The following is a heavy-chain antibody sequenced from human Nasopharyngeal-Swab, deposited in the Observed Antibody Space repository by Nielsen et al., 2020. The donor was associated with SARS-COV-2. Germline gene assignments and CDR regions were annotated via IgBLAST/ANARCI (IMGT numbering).Heavy chain of an antibody. CDR3: ARDSRFRFARDYYYGMDV. Sequence: GESLKISCAASGFTFSSYWMSWVRQAPGKGLEWVANIKQDGSEKYYVDSVKGRSTISSDNAKNSLYPQMNSLRAEDTAVYYCARDSRFRFARDYYYGMDVWGQGTTVTVSS. CDR2: IKQDGSEK. D-gene: IGHD3-16*01. CDR1: GFTFSSYW. V-gene: IGHV3-7*01. J-gene: IGHJ6*02.